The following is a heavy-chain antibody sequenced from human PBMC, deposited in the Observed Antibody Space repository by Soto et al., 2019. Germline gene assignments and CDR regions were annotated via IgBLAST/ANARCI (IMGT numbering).Heavy chain of an antibody. J-gene: IGHJ6*03. CDR1: GGSISSGGYY. CDR2: IYYSGST. Sequence: SETLSLTCTVSGGSISSGGYYWSWIRQHPGKGLEWIGYIYYSGSTYYNPSLKSRVTISVDTSKNQFSLKLSSVTAADTAVYYCARDVPQITIFGVVPNDHYMDVWGKGTTVTVSS. CDR3: ARDVPQITIFGVVPNDHYMDV. D-gene: IGHD3-3*01. V-gene: IGHV4-31*03.